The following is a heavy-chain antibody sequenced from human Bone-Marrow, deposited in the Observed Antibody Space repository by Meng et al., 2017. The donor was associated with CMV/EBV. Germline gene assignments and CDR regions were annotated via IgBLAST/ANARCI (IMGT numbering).Heavy chain of an antibody. Sequence: SVKVSCKASGGTFSSYAISWVRQAPGQGLEWMGGIIPILGIANYAQKFQGRVTITADKSTSTAYMELSSLRSEDTAVYYCARVQPTVVTQGDDAFDIWGQGTMVTVSS. J-gene: IGHJ3*02. CDR3: ARVQPTVVTQGDDAFDI. V-gene: IGHV1-69*10. CDR1: GGTFSSYA. CDR2: IIPILGIA. D-gene: IGHD4-23*01.